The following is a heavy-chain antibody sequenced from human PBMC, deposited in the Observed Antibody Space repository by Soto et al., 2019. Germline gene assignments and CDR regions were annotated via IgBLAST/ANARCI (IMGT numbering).Heavy chain of an antibody. D-gene: IGHD7-27*01. CDR3: AKEDNTNYWGRKIAY. Sequence: EVQLLESGGGLVPPGGSLSLSCAASEFTFSSSAMSWVRQAPGKGLEWVSAISGSGGTSYYADSVKGRFTISRDNSKNTLYLQMNSLRAEDTAIYYCAKEDNTNYWGRKIAYWGHGTLVTVSS. J-gene: IGHJ4*01. CDR1: EFTFSSSA. V-gene: IGHV3-23*01. CDR2: ISGSGGTS.